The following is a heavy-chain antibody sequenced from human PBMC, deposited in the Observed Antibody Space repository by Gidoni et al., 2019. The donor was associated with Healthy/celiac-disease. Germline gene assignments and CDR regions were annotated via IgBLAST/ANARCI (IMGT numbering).Heavy chain of an antibody. CDR1: GFTFDDYA. Sequence: EVQLVESGGGWVQPGRSLRLACADSGFTFDDYARHWVRQAPGKGLGWVSGISWNSGSIGYADSVKGRFTISRDNAKNSRYLQMNSLRAEDTAWYYCAKGSQPYASLLGVWGQGTTVTVSS. CDR3: AKGSQPYASLLGV. V-gene: IGHV3-9*01. D-gene: IGHD2-2*01. J-gene: IGHJ6*02. CDR2: ISWNSGSI.